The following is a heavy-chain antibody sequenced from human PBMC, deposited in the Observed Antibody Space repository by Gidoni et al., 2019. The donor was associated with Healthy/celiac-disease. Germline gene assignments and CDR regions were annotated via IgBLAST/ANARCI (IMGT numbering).Heavy chain of an antibody. CDR2: INAGNGNT. Sequence: QVHLVPSGPAVKKPGASATASCKASGYTFTSYAMHWVRQAPGQRLEWMGWINAGNGNTKYSQKFQGRVTITRDTSASTAYMELSSLRSEDTAVYYCARVGITYAFDIWGQGTMVTVSS. CDR1: GYTFTSYA. CDR3: ARVGITYAFDI. V-gene: IGHV1-3*01. J-gene: IGHJ3*02. D-gene: IGHD3-10*01.